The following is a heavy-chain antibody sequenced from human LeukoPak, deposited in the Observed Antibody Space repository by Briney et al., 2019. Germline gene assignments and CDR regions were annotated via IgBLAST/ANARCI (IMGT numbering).Heavy chain of an antibody. CDR3: ARDSPFLEWLLYYFDY. D-gene: IGHD3-3*02. CDR2: IYGGGNT. Sequence: GGSLRLSCAASGFTVSGSYMNWVRQAPGKGLEWVSLIYGGGNTYYADSVKGRFTISRDNSKNTLYLQMNSLRAEDTAVYYCARDSPFLEWLLYYFDYWGQGTLVTVSS. V-gene: IGHV3-53*05. J-gene: IGHJ4*02. CDR1: GFTVSGSY.